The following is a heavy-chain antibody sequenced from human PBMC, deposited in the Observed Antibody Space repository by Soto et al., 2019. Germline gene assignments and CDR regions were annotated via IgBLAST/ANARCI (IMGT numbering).Heavy chain of an antibody. J-gene: IGHJ4*02. D-gene: IGHD6-6*01. CDR1: GGSVSSGSYY. Sequence: PSETRSLTCTVSGGSVSSGSYYWSWIRQPPGKGLDWIGYIYYSGSTNYNPSLKSRVTISVDTSKNQFSLKLSSVTAADTAVYYCARVAYSSSSYFDYWGQGTLVTVSS. CDR3: ARVAYSSSSYFDY. V-gene: IGHV4-61*01. CDR2: IYYSGST.